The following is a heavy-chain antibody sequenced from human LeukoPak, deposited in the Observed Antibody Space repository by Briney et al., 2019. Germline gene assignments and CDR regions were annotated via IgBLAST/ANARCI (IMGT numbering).Heavy chain of an antibody. CDR2: INHSGSS. CDR1: GGAFSGYY. J-gene: IGHJ4*02. CDR3: ARSYNRVVLLYY. D-gene: IGHD3-10*01. Sequence: SETLSLTCAVYGGAFSGYYWTWIRQPPGKGLEWIGEINHSGSSNYNPSLKSRVTISVDTSKNQFSLKLTSVTAADTAVYYCARSYNRVVLLYYWGQGTLVTVSS. V-gene: IGHV4-34*01.